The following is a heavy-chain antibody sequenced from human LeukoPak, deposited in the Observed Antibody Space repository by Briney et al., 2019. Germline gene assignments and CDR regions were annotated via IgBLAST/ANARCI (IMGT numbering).Heavy chain of an antibody. CDR1: GYIFTGYY. J-gene: IGHJ4*02. Sequence: ASVKVSCKASGYIFTGYYMHWVRQAPGQGLEWMGWINPNSGGTNYAQKFQGRVTMTRDTSISTAYMELSRLRSDDTAVYYCATTGIVGVHWGYFDYWGQGTLVTVSS. V-gene: IGHV1-2*02. CDR2: INPNSGGT. CDR3: ATTGIVGVHWGYFDY. D-gene: IGHD1-26*01.